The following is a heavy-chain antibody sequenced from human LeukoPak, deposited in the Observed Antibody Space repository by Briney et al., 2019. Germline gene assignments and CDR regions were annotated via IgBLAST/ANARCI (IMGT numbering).Heavy chain of an antibody. CDR1: GFTFSSYS. CDR3: ARDGGSGWQGGFDY. J-gene: IGHJ4*02. D-gene: IGHD6-19*01. V-gene: IGHV3-48*01. Sequence: PGGSLRLSCAASGFTFSSYSMNWVRQAPGKGLEWVSYISSSSSTIYYADSVKGRFTISRDNAKNSLYLQMNSLRAEDTAVYYCARDGGSGWQGGFDYWGQGTLVTVSS. CDR2: ISSSSSTI.